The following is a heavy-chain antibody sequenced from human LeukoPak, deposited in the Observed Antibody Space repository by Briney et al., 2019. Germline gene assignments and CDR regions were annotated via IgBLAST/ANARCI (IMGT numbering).Heavy chain of an antibody. CDR1: GYSFTSYW. Sequence: GESLKISCKGSGYSFTSYWIGWVRPMPGKGLEWMGIIYPGDSDTRYSPSFQGQVTISADKSISTAYLQWSSLKASDTAMYYCARHPPYYDILTGYLTPDVWGQGTTVTVSS. V-gene: IGHV5-51*01. CDR3: ARHPPYYDILTGYLTPDV. CDR2: IYPGDSDT. D-gene: IGHD3-9*01. J-gene: IGHJ6*02.